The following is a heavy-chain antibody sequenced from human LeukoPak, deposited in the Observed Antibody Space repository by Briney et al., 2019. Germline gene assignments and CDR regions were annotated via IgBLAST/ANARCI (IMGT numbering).Heavy chain of an antibody. V-gene: IGHV3-23*01. Sequence: GGSLRLSCAASGFTFSSYAMSWVRQAPGRGLEWVLVISGSGGSTYYADSVKGRFTISRDNFKNTLYLQMNSLRAEDTAVYYCAKDGGVVVYYAFDIWGQGTLVTVSS. CDR3: AKDGGVVVYYAFDI. CDR2: ISGSGGST. CDR1: GFTFSSYA. J-gene: IGHJ3*02. D-gene: IGHD2-2*01.